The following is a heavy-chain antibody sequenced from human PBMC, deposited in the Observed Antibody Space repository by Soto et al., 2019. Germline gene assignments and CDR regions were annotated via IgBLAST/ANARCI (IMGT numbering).Heavy chain of an antibody. D-gene: IGHD2-8*01. CDR3: ARQMVYAMGY. V-gene: IGHV4-34*01. CDR1: GGSFSGYY. Sequence: QVQLQQWGAGLLKPSETLSLTCAVYGGSFSGYYWSWIRQPPGKGLEWIGEINHSGSTNYNPSLMSRVTISVDTSKNQFSLKLSSVTAADTAVYYCARQMVYAMGYWGQGTLVTVSS. J-gene: IGHJ4*02. CDR2: INHSGST.